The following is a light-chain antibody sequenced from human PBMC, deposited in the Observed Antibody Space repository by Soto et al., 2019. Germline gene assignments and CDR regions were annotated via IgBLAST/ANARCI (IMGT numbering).Light chain of an antibody. V-gene: IGKV3-20*01. CDR3: QQYGSSMYT. J-gene: IGKJ2*01. CDR1: QSISSSY. Sequence: ETVLTQSPGTLSLSPGERATLSCRASQSISSSYLAWYQQKPGQAPRLLIYGTSSRATGIPDRFSGSGSGTDFTLTISRLEPEDFALYYCQQYGSSMYTFGQGTKLELK. CDR2: GTS.